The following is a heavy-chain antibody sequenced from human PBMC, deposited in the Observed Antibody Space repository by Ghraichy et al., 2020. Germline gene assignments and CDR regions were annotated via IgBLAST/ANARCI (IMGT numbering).Heavy chain of an antibody. V-gene: IGHV4-4*07. Sequence: ETLSLTCTVSGGSISSYYWSWIRQPAGKGLEWVGRIYTSGSTNYNPSLKSRVTMSVDTSKNQFSLKLSSVTAADTAVYYCARVIYGGNRDYFDYWGQGTLVTASS. CDR2: IYTSGST. J-gene: IGHJ4*02. CDR3: ARVIYGGNRDYFDY. D-gene: IGHD4-23*01. CDR1: GGSISSYY.